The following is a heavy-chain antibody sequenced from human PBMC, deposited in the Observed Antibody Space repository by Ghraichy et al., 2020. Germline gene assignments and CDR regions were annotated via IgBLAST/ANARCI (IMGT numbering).Heavy chain of an antibody. J-gene: IGHJ6*02. CDR2: ISWDGGST. V-gene: IGHV3-43*01. CDR1: GFTFDDYT. CDR3: AKDIGGFYDSGPAYGMDV. Sequence: GGSLRLSCAASGFTFDDYTMHWVRQAPGKGLEWVSLISWDGGSTYYADSVKGRFTISRDNSKNSLYLQMNSLRTEDTALYYCAKDIGGFYDSGPAYGMDVWGQGTTVTVSS. D-gene: IGHD3-22*01.